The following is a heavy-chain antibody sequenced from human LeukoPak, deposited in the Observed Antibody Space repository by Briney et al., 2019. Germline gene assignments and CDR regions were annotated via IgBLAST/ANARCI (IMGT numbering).Heavy chain of an antibody. CDR1: GFTFSSYG. D-gene: IGHD6-19*01. V-gene: IGHV3-30*02. CDR3: AKDGRGWPNYYFDY. CDR2: IRYDGSNK. J-gene: IGHJ4*02. Sequence: GSLRLSCASSGFTFSSYGMHWVRQAPGKGLEWVAFIRYDGSNKYYADYVKGRFTISRDNSKNKLYLQMNSLRAEDTAVYYCAKDGRGWPNYYFDYWGQGTLVTVSS.